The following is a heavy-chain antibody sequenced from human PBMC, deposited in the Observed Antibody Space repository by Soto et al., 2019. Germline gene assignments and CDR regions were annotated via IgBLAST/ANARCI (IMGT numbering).Heavy chain of an antibody. CDR1: GGTFSTYA. CDR2: IIPMFGTA. Sequence: QVQLVQSGAEVKKPESSVKVSCKAPGGTFSTYAISWVRQAPGQGLEWMGGIIPMFGTANYAQRFQDRVTCTADESTNTVYMELSSLRSEDTAGYFCASGIQLWLRRINNGYSGWGQGTLVTVSS. D-gene: IGHD5-18*01. J-gene: IGHJ4*02. CDR3: ASGIQLWLRRINNGYSG. V-gene: IGHV1-69*12.